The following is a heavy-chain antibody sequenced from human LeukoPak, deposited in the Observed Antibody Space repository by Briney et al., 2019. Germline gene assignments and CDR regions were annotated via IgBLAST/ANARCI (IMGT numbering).Heavy chain of an antibody. CDR2: ISSGRSFT. J-gene: IGHJ4*02. D-gene: IGHD6-13*01. V-gene: IGHV3-21*01. CDR1: GFSFSSYS. CDR3: ARDSSGYSSSWYWKYYFDY. Sequence: PGGSLRLSCAASGFSFSSYSMNWVRQAPGKGLEWVSSISSGRSFTYYADSVKGRFTISRDNSKNTLYLQMNSLRAEDTAVYYCARDSSGYSSSWYWKYYFDYWGQGTLVTVSS.